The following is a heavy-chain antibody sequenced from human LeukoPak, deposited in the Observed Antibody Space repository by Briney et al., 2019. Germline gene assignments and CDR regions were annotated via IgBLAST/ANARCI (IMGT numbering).Heavy chain of an antibody. V-gene: IGHV3-53*01. D-gene: IGHD4-17*01. CDR2: IYSGGST. J-gene: IGHJ4*02. CDR1: GFTVSSNY. Sequence: PGGSLRLSCAASGFTVSSNYMSWVRQAPGKGLEWVSVIYSGGSTYYADSVKGRFTISRDNSKNTLYLQMNSLKTEDTAVYYCTTDPRAVTTGLPDYWGQGTLVTVSS. CDR3: TTDPRAVTTGLPDY.